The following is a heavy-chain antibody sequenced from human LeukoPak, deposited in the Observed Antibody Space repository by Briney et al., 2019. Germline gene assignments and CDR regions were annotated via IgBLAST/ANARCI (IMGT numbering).Heavy chain of an antibody. CDR1: GGSISSYY. J-gene: IGHJ5*02. D-gene: IGHD6-13*01. Sequence: SETLSLTCTVSGGSISSYYWSWIRQPPGKGLEWIGYIYHSGSTYYNPSLKSRVTISVDRSKNQFSLKLSSVTAADTAVYYCARAAAAGGWFDPWGQGTLVTVSS. CDR3: ARAAAAGGWFDP. V-gene: IGHV4-59*12. CDR2: IYHSGST.